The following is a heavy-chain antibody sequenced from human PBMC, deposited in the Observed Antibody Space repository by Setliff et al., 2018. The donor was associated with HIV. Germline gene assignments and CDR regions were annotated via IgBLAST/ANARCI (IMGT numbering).Heavy chain of an antibody. D-gene: IGHD2-21*02. CDR2: IYYSGST. J-gene: IGHJ4*02. CDR3: ARYLFCGGDCYSGFDY. CDR1: GGSISSYY. Sequence: SETLSLTCTVSGGSISSYYWSWIRQPPGKGLEWIGYIYYSGSTNYNPSLKSRVTISVDTSKKQFSLNLSSVTAADTAVYYCARYLFCGGDCYSGFDYWGQGTLVTVSS. V-gene: IGHV4-59*08.